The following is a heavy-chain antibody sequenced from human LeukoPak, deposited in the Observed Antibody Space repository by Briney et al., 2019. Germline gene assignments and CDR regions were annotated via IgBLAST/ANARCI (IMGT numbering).Heavy chain of an antibody. CDR2: TNPSGGST. CDR3: ARDTWIQLPTSDDSDY. CDR1: GYTFTSYY. V-gene: IGHV1-46*01. D-gene: IGHD5-18*01. J-gene: IGHJ4*02. Sequence: ASVKVSCKASGYTFTSYYMHWVRQAPGQGLEWMGITNPSGGSTSYAQKFQGRVTMTRDTSTSTVYMELSSLRSEDTAVYYCARDTWIQLPTSDDSDYWGQGTLVTVSS.